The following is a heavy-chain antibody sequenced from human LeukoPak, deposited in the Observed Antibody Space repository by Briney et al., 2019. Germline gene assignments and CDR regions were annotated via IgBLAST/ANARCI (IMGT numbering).Heavy chain of an antibody. D-gene: IGHD6-13*01. CDR2: IYSGGST. Sequence: GGSLRLSCAASGFTFSSYGMHWVRQAPGKGLEWVSVIYSGGSTYYADSVKGRFTISRDNSKNTLYLQMNSLRAEDTAVYYCARDLSGIAAAGTGGVDYWGQGTLVTVSS. J-gene: IGHJ4*02. CDR1: GFTFSSYG. V-gene: IGHV3-66*01. CDR3: ARDLSGIAAAGTGGVDY.